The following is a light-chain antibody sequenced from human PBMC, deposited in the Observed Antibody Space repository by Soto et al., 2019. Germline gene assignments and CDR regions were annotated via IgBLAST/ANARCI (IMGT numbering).Light chain of an antibody. CDR1: STDVGGYNY. V-gene: IGLV2-8*01. CDR3: SSYGVRYNYV. Sequence: QSALTQTPSAAGSPGQSVTISCTGTSTDVGGYNYVSWYQQYPGKAPKLMIYEVSKRPSGVPDRFSGSKSGNTASLTVSGLQAEDEADYYFSSYGVRYNYVFGTGTKLTVL. J-gene: IGLJ1*01. CDR2: EVS.